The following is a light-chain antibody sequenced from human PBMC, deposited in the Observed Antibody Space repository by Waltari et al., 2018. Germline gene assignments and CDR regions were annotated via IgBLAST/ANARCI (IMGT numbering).Light chain of an antibody. Sequence: QSALTQPASVSGSPGPSITISCTATSSDVGGYNYVSWYQQRPGKAPKLIIYEVNNRPSGVSNRLSGSKSGHTASLTISGLQPEDEADYYCSSYRTTNTWVFGGGTKLTVL. V-gene: IGLV2-14*01. J-gene: IGLJ3*02. CDR2: EVN. CDR3: SSYRTTNTWV. CDR1: SSDVGGYNY.